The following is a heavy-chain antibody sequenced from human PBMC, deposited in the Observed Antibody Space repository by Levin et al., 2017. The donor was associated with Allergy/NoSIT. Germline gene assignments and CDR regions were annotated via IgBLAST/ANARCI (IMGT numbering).Heavy chain of an antibody. CDR2: INHSGST. CDR3: ARRRGYCSGGSCPLFDY. J-gene: IGHJ4*02. CDR1: GGSFSGYY. D-gene: IGHD2-15*01. V-gene: IGHV4-34*01. Sequence: SETLSLTCAVYGGSFSGYYWSWIRQPPGKGLEWIGEINHSGSTNYNPSLKSRVTISVDTSKNQFSLKLSSVTAADTAVYYCARRRGYCSGGSCPLFDYWGQGTLVTVSS.